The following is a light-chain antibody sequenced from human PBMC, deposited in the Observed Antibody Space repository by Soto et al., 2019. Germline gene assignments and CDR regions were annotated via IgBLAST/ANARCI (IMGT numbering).Light chain of an antibody. CDR1: QSITSNF. CDR3: QQYGTSLSIT. Sequence: EIVLTQSPGTLSLSPGERATLSCRASQSITSNFLAWYQKKPGQSPMLLIYGASRRAKGIPDRFSGSGSGTDVSLTISRLEPEDFAVYYCQQYGTSLSITFGQGTRL. V-gene: IGKV3-20*01. J-gene: IGKJ5*01. CDR2: GAS.